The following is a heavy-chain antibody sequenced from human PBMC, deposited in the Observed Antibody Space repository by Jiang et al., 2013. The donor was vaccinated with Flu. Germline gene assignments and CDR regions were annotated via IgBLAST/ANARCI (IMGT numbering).Heavy chain of an antibody. Sequence: GAEVKKPGASVKVSCKASGYTFTWYGISWVRQAPGQGLEWMGWISPYNGDTNYAQKFQGRVTLTTDTSTSTAYMELRSLRSDDTAVYYCARDVVTISAYYFDYWGREPWSPSPQ. CDR2: ISPYNGDT. J-gene: IGHJ4*02. CDR3: ARDVVTISAYYFDY. CDR1: GYTFTWYG. D-gene: IGHD4-17*01. V-gene: IGHV1-18*01.